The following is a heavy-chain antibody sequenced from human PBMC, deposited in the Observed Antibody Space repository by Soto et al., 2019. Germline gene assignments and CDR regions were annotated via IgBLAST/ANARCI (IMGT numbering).Heavy chain of an antibody. V-gene: IGHV4-38-2*01. CDR2: MYRSGNT. J-gene: IGHJ6*02. D-gene: IGHD3-10*01. CDR3: ARSGDTMVRGVIIFHYYGMDV. CDR1: GYSISSGYY. Sequence: SETLSLTCAVSGYSISSGYYWGWIRQSPGKGLEWIGSMYRSGNTYYNPSLKSRVTISGDTSKNQFSLKLTSVTAADTAVYYCARSGDTMVRGVIIFHYYGMDVWGQGTTVTVSS.